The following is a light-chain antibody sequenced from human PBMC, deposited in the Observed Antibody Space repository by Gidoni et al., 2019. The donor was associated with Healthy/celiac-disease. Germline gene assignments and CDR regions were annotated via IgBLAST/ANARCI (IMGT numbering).Light chain of an antibody. V-gene: IGLV1-40*01. CDR1: SSNNGAGYD. Sequence: QSELTQPPSGSGAPGQRVTISCTGSSSNNGAGYDVHWYQQLPGTAPKLLIYGNSNRPSGVPDRFSGSKSGTSASLAITGLQAEDEADYYCQSYDSSLSGWVFGGGTKLTVL. CDR2: GNS. CDR3: QSYDSSLSGWV. J-gene: IGLJ3*02.